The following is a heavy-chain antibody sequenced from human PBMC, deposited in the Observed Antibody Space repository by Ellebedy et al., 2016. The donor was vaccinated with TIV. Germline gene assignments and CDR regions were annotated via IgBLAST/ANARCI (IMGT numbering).Heavy chain of an antibody. V-gene: IGHV1-18*04. CDR3: AREGTNYYDSSGYYPHYFDY. D-gene: IGHD3-22*01. CDR2: ISAYNGNT. Sequence: AASVKVSCKASGYTFTDYYMHWVRQAPGQGLEWMGWISAYNGNTNYAQKLQGRVTITTDTSTSTAYMELRSLRSDDTAMYYCAREGTNYYDSSGYYPHYFDYWGQGTLVTVSS. J-gene: IGHJ4*02. CDR1: GYTFTDYY.